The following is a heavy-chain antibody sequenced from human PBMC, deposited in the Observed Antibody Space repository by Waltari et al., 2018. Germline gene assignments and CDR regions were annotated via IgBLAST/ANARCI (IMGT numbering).Heavy chain of an antibody. Sequence: QVQLVQSGAEVKKPGASVKVSCKASGYTFTSYAMHWVRQAPGQRLEWMGWINAGNGNTKYSQKFQGRVTITRDTSASTAYMELSSLRSEDMAVYYCARGGTIFSAFDIWGQGTMVTVSS. V-gene: IGHV1-3*03. D-gene: IGHD3-3*01. CDR2: INAGNGNT. CDR1: GYTFTSYA. J-gene: IGHJ3*02. CDR3: ARGGTIFSAFDI.